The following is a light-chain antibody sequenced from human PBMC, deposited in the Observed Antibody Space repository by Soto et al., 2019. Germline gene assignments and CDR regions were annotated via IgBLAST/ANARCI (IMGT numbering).Light chain of an antibody. CDR2: KAS. V-gene: IGKV1-5*03. CDR1: QSISSW. Sequence: DIQMTQSPSTLSASVGDRVTISCRASQSISSWLAWYQQKPGKAPKLLIYKASSLEGGVPSRFSGSGSGTEFTLTISSLQPDDFATYYCQQYYVYGYTFGQGTKLEIK. CDR3: QQYYVYGYT. J-gene: IGKJ2*01.